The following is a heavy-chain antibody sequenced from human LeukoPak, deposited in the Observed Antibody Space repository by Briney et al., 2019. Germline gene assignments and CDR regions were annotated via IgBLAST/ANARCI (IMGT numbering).Heavy chain of an antibody. Sequence: PGGSVSLSCSTSGCTFSTNAMSWVRQAPGKGLEWVSTIGGHETFYGDSVKGRFTISRDNSKKTVYLHMSSLRVEDTAVYYCAKDWIQVSRVYDGFDSWGQGTLATVSS. J-gene: IGHJ4*02. CDR3: AKDWIQVSRVYDGFDS. CDR2: IGGHET. CDR1: GCTFSTNA. D-gene: IGHD3-16*01. V-gene: IGHV3-23*01.